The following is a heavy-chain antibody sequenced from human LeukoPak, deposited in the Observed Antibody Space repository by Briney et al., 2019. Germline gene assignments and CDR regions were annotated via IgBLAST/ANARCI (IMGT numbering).Heavy chain of an antibody. V-gene: IGHV1-24*01. CDR2: FDPEDGET. J-gene: IGHJ4*02. Sequence: GASVKVSCKVSGYTLTELSMHWVRQAPGKGLEWMGGFDPEDGETIYAQKFQGRVTMTGDTSTDTAYMELSSLRSEDTAVYYCATLLAVVGAPKQGYWGQGTLVTVSS. CDR1: GYTLTELS. D-gene: IGHD1-26*01. CDR3: ATLLAVVGAPKQGY.